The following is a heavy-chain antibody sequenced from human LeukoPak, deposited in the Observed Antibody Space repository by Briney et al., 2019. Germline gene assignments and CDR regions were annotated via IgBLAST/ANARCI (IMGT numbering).Heavy chain of an antibody. CDR1: RFTFTSYY. CDR2: INPSGGST. Sequence: GASVKVSCKASRFTFTSYYLHWVRQAPGQGLEWLGIINPSGGSTAYAQKFQGRLTMTRDMSTSIVYMELTSLRSEDTAVYYCARVGDDRSGYYYFDYWGQGTLVTVSS. V-gene: IGHV1-46*01. D-gene: IGHD3-22*01. J-gene: IGHJ4*02. CDR3: ARVGDDRSGYYYFDY.